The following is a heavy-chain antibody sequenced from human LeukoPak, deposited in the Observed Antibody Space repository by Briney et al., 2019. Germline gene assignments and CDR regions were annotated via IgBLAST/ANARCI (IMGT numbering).Heavy chain of an antibody. J-gene: IGHJ4*02. CDR1: GYSFTSYW. CDR2: IYPGDSDT. CDR3: PRPRGFWIVYFCPPPDY. V-gene: IGHV5-51*01. Sequence: GESLKISCRGSGYSFTSYWIGWVRQMPGKGLEWMGIIYPGDSDTRYSPSFQGQVTISADKSISTAYLQWSSLQASDTAMYYCPRPRGFWIVYFCPPPDYWGQGTLVTVSS. D-gene: IGHD3-3*01.